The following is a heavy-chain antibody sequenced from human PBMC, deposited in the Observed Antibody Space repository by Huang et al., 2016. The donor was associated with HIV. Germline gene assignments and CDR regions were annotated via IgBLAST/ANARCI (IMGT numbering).Heavy chain of an antibody. D-gene: IGHD5-18*01. Sequence: QVQLVQSGAEVKKPGASVKVSCTASGYTFSSFGISWVRQAPGQGLEWGGWISVYNDKTKFAQKVQGRLTMTTDTSTSTAYMELRSLRSDDTAVYYCARGGGIQLWLLGYYYMDVWGNGTTVTVSS. CDR2: ISVYNDKT. CDR3: ARGGGIQLWLLGYYYMDV. CDR1: GYTFSSFG. J-gene: IGHJ6*03. V-gene: IGHV1-18*01.